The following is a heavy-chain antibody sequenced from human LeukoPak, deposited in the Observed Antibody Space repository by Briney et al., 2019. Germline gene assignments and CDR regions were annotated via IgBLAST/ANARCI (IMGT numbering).Heavy chain of an antibody. V-gene: IGHV3-64*01. J-gene: IGHJ4*02. Sequence: PGGSLRLSCAASGFTSSSYAMHWVRQAPGKGLEYVSAISSNGGSTYYANSVKGRFTISRDNSKNTLYLQMGSLRADDMAVYYCARAPRGAVAGYYFDYWGQGTLVTVSS. CDR3: ARAPRGAVAGYYFDY. CDR1: GFTSSSYA. D-gene: IGHD6-19*01. CDR2: ISSNGGST.